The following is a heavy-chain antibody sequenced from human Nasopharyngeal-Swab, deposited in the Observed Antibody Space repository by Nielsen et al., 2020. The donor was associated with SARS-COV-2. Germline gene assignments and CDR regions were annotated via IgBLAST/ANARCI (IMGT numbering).Heavy chain of an antibody. Sequence: SETLSLTCAVYGGSFSGYYWSWIRQPPGKGLEWIGEINHSGSTNYNPSLKSRVTISVDTSKNQFSLKLSSVTAADTAAYYCARVADCSGGSCDGWFDPWGQGTLVTVSS. D-gene: IGHD2-15*01. CDR2: INHSGST. V-gene: IGHV4-34*01. J-gene: IGHJ5*02. CDR3: ARVADCSGGSCDGWFDP. CDR1: GGSFSGYY.